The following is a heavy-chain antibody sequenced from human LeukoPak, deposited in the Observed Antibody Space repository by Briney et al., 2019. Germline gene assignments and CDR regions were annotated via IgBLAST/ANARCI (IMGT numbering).Heavy chain of an antibody. CDR1: GGTFSSYA. V-gene: IGHV1-69*13. CDR3: ARSTEYYYDSSGYLYFQH. Sequence: SVKVSSKASGGTFSSYAIRWVRQAPGQGLEWMGGIIPIFGTANYAQKFQGRVTITADESTSTAYMELSSLKSEDTAVYYCARSTEYYYDSSGYLYFQHWGQGTLVAVSS. J-gene: IGHJ1*01. CDR2: IIPIFGTA. D-gene: IGHD3-22*01.